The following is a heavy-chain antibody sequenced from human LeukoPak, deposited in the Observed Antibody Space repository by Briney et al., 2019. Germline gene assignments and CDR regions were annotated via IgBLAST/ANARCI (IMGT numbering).Heavy chain of an antibody. D-gene: IGHD1-26*01. CDR2: ISSSSSYI. V-gene: IGHV3-21*01. J-gene: IGHJ3*02. CDR1: GFTFSSYS. CDR3: ARDENTSGNI. Sequence: PGGSLRLSCAASGFTFSSYSMNWVRQAPGKGLEWVSSISSSSSYIYYADSVKGRFTISRDNSKNTLYLQMNSLRAEDTAMYYCARDENTSGNIWGQGTMVTVSS.